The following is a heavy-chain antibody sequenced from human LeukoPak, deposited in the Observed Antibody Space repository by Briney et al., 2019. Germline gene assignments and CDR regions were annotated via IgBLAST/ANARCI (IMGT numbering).Heavy chain of an antibody. Sequence: ASVKVFCKASGYTFTSYYMHWVRQAPGQGLEWLGWMNPNSGNTGYAQKFQGRVTMTRNTSISTAYMELSSLRSEDTAVYYCARGWYDFWSGYYISYYYGMDVWGQGTTVTVSS. CDR2: MNPNSGNT. D-gene: IGHD3-3*01. V-gene: IGHV1-8*02. CDR3: ARGWYDFWSGYYISYYYGMDV. CDR1: GYTFTSYY. J-gene: IGHJ6*02.